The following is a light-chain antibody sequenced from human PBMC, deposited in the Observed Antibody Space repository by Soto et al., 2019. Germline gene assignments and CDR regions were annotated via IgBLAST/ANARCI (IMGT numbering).Light chain of an antibody. V-gene: IGKV1-39*01. CDR3: QQLNSYPIT. Sequence: DIQMTQSPSSLSASVGDRVTITCRASQSISSYLNWYQQKPGKAPKLLIYLASTLQTGVPSRFSGSGSGTDFTLTISSLHPEDFATYYCQQLNSYPITFGQGTRLEIK. CDR2: LAS. J-gene: IGKJ5*01. CDR1: QSISSY.